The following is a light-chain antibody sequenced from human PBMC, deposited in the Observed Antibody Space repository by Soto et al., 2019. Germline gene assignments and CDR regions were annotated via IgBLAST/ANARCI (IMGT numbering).Light chain of an antibody. J-gene: IGKJ1*01. CDR3: QQYVTSSPRT. CDR1: HTTSSSY. Sequence: EIVLTQSPTAMSLSRGERATLACGAIHTTSSSYLAWYQQKPGQAPRLLMYGISRRATGIPDRFSGSGSGTDFTLTIARLEPEDFAVYYCQQYVTSSPRTFGQGTKVDIK. V-gene: IGKV3-20*01. CDR2: GIS.